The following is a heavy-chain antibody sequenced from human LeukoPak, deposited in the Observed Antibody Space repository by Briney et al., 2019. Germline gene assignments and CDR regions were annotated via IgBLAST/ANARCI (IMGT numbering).Heavy chain of an antibody. Sequence: SVTLSCKASGGAFSSHAISWVRQAPGQGLEWMGGIIPIFGTANHAQKFQGRVTITADESTSTAYMELRSLRSEDTAVYYCARDHYDSSGYDLPGYWGQGTMVTVSS. J-gene: IGHJ4*02. CDR2: IIPIFGTA. D-gene: IGHD3-22*01. CDR3: ARDHYDSSGYDLPGY. V-gene: IGHV1-69*13. CDR1: GGAFSSHA.